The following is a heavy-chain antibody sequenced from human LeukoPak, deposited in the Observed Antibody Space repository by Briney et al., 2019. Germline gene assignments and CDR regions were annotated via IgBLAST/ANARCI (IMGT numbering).Heavy chain of an antibody. J-gene: IGHJ4*03. V-gene: IGHV4-34*01. CDR3: ARGATISETGYFDF. Sequence: SETLSLTCAVHGGSCDDYYCSWIRQSPGKGLEWIAEIDHRGDTNYNPSVKSRVTISVDTSKNQFSLKVRSLSAADTAVYYCARGATISETGYFDFWGQGTPVTVSS. D-gene: IGHD5-24*01. CDR2: IDHRGDT. CDR1: GGSCDDYY.